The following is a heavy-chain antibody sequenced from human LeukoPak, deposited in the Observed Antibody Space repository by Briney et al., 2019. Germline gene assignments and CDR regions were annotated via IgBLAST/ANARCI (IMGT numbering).Heavy chain of an antibody. V-gene: IGHV1-2*02. J-gene: IGHJ4*02. D-gene: IGHD3-3*01. CDR1: GCTFTGYY. CDR3: ARDPTIFGVLYYFDY. Sequence: GASVKVSCKASGCTFTGYYMHWVRQAPGQGLEWMGWINPNSGGTNYAQKFQGRVTMTRDTSISTAYMELSRLRSDDTAVYYCARDPTIFGVLYYFDYWGQGTLVTVSS. CDR2: INPNSGGT.